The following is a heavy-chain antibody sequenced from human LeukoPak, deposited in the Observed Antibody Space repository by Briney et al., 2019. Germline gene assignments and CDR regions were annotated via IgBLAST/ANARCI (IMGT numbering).Heavy chain of an antibody. CDR3: GRFPYYYDSSGYFPGG. D-gene: IGHD3-22*01. CDR2: IYYSGST. Sequence: SETLSLTCTFSGGSISSYYWNWIRQPPCKGLERIGYIYYSGSTNYNPYLKSRVIISVDTSNNQLSLKLSSVTAADTAVYYCGRFPYYYDSSGYFPGGWGQRTLVTVS. J-gene: IGHJ4*02. CDR1: GGSISSYY. V-gene: IGHV4-59*01.